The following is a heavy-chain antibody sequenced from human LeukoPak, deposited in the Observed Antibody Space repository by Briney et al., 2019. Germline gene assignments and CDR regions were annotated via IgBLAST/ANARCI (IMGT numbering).Heavy chain of an antibody. CDR1: GGTFSSYT. CDR2: IIPILGLA. Sequence: ASVKVSCKASGGTFSSYTLSWVRQAPGQGLEWMGRIIPILGLANYAQKFQGRVTITADKSTSTAYMELSSLRSEDTAVYYCAPHYGSGSYASDYWGQGTLVTVSS. V-gene: IGHV1-69*02. J-gene: IGHJ4*02. CDR3: APHYGSGSYASDY. D-gene: IGHD3-10*01.